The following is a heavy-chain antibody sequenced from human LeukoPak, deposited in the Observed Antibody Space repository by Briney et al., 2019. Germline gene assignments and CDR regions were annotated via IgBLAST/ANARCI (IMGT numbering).Heavy chain of an antibody. CDR2: IHYTGST. D-gene: IGHD3-10*01. J-gene: IGHJ5*02. V-gene: IGHV4-59*01. Sequence: PSETLSLTCTVAGGSISSYYWSWIRQSPGKGLECIGYIHYTGSTNYNPSLKSRVTISVETSKNQFSLKLKSVTAADTAVYYCARGGYYGSGNDFRFDPWGQGTLVTVSS. CDR3: ARGGYYGSGNDFRFDP. CDR1: GGSISSYY.